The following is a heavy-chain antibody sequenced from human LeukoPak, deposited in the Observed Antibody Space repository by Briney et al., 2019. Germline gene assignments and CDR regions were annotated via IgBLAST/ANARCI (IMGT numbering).Heavy chain of an antibody. D-gene: IGHD2-2*01. V-gene: IGHV6-1*01. CDR1: GDSVSSNSAA. Sequence: SQTLSLTCAISGDSVSSNSAAWNWIRQSPSIGLEWLGRTYYRSKWYNDYAVSVKSRITINPDTSKNQFPLQLNSVTPVDTAVYYCARGYCSSTSCYDYYYGMDVWGQGTTVTVSS. CDR2: TYYRSKWYN. CDR3: ARGYCSSTSCYDYYYGMDV. J-gene: IGHJ6*02.